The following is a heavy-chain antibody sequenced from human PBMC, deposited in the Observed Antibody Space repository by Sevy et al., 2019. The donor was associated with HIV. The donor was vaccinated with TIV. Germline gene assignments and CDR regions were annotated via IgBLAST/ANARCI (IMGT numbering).Heavy chain of an antibody. Sequence: GESLKISCAASGFTFSSYWMSWVRQAPGKGLEWVANIKQDGSEKYYVDSVKGRFTISRDNAKNSLYLQMNSLRAEDTAVYYCARDFPVPDYYYYYYGMDVWGQGTTVTVSS. D-gene: IGHD2-2*01. CDR3: ARDFPVPDYYYYYYGMDV. V-gene: IGHV3-7*01. CDR1: GFTFSSYW. J-gene: IGHJ6*02. CDR2: IKQDGSEK.